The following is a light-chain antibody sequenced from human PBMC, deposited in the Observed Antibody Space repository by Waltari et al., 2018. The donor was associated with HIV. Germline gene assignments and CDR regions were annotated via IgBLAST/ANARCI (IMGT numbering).Light chain of an antibody. Sequence: QSALTQPPSASGSPGQSVTISFAGTTSDLGLYNFVSWYQHHPGKAPKLMISDVSRRPSGVPDRFSGSKSGNTASLTVSGLQADDEATYYCFSYAGNNFLLFGGGTKLTVL. V-gene: IGLV2-8*01. J-gene: IGLJ2*01. CDR1: TSDLGLYNF. CDR2: DVS. CDR3: FSYAGNNFLL.